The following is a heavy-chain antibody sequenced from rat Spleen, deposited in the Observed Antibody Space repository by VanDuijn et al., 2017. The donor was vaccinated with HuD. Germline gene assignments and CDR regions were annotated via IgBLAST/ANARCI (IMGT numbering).Heavy chain of an antibody. D-gene: IGHD1-6*01. CDR3: ARDPGLLRTMWGYFDH. V-gene: IGHV2-30*01. CDR2: IWTAGST. Sequence: QVRLKESGPGLVEPSQTLSLTCTVAGFSLTSYNVHWVRQPPGKGLEWMGVIWTAGSTDYNSALKSRLSISRDTSKSQVFLKMNSLETEDIASYYCARDPGLLRTMWGYFDHWGQGVMVTVSS. CDR1: GFSLTSYN. J-gene: IGHJ2*01.